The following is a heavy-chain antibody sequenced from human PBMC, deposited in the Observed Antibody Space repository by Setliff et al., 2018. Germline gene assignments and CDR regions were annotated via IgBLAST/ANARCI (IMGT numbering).Heavy chain of an antibody. CDR1: GESFSNNY. V-gene: IGHV4-34*11. D-gene: IGHD3-22*01. CDR2: LFDGGSA. J-gene: IGHJ3*01. Sequence: PSETLSLTCSVYGESFSNNYWSWIRQSPVKGLEWIGSLFDGGSAYYSPSLKSRASISLDASKNQFALKLTSATAADTAVYYCARDPHYDPTYSLPGHAFDFWGQGIMVTVSS. CDR3: ARDPHYDPTYSLPGHAFDF.